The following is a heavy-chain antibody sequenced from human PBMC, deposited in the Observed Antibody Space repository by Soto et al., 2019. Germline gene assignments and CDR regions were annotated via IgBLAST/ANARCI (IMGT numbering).Heavy chain of an antibody. CDR1: GGTFSSYA. V-gene: IGHV1-69*12. CDR3: AKNPEIYYYGMDV. J-gene: IGHJ6*02. CDR2: IIPIFGTA. Sequence: QVQLVQSGAEVKKPGSSVKVSYKASGGTFSSYAISWVRQAPGQGLEWMGGIIPIFGTADYAQKFQGRVTITADESTSTAYVELSSLRSEDTAVYYCAKNPEIYYYGMDVWGQGTTVTVSS.